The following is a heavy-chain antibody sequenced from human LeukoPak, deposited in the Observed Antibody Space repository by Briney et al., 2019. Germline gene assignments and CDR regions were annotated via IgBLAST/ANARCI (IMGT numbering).Heavy chain of an antibody. Sequence: GGSLRLSCAASGFTFSSYSMNWVRQAPEEGLEWVSSISSSSSYIYYADSVQARFTIYSENAKKALYLQMNSLRAEDTAVYYCARGGNIVGASGWFDYFDCWGQGTLVTVSS. CDR2: ISSSSSYI. J-gene: IGHJ4*02. V-gene: IGHV3-21*01. CDR1: GFTFSSYS. CDR3: ARGGNIVGASGWFDYFDC. D-gene: IGHD1-26*01.